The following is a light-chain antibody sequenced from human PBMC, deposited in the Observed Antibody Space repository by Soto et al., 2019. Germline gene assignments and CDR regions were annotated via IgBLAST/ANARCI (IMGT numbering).Light chain of an antibody. V-gene: IGLV2-14*01. J-gene: IGLJ2*01. CDR3: SSYTNTGTFVA. CDR1: TSDIGGYNY. Sequence: QSALTQPASVSGSSGQSITISCTGTTSDIGGYNYVSWYQQRPGEAPKLMIYAVNDRPSGVSDRFSGSKSDNTASLTISGLQAEDEADYFCSSYTNTGTFVAFGAGTKLTVL. CDR2: AVN.